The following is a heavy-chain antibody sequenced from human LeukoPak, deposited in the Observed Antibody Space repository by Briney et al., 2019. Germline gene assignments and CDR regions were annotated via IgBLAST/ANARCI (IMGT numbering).Heavy chain of an antibody. CDR2: IYTSEST. CDR1: GGSISSYY. CDR3: AREVRVDTAMALYYYYYYMDV. D-gene: IGHD5-18*01. V-gene: IGHV4-4*07. Sequence: SETLSLTCTVSGGSISSYYWSWIRQPAGKGLEWIGRIYTSESTNYNPSLKSRVTMSVDTSKNQFSLKLSSVTAADTAVYYCAREVRVDTAMALYYYYYYMDVWGKGTTVTVSS. J-gene: IGHJ6*03.